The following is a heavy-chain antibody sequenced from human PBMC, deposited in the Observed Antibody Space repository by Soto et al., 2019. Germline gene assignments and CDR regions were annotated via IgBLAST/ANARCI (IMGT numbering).Heavy chain of an antibody. CDR3: VRDSADTSCYTDYGMDV. D-gene: IGHD2-2*01. V-gene: IGHV3-74*01. J-gene: IGHJ6*01. Sequence: EVQLVESGGGLVQPGGSLRLSCAASGFTFSSYWMHWVRQAPGRGLVWVSRVDSDGRAISYADSVKGRFTISRDNAKNILSLQMNSLRAEDTAVYYCVRDSADTSCYTDYGMDVWGQGTTVTVSS. CDR1: GFTFSSYW. CDR2: VDSDGRAI.